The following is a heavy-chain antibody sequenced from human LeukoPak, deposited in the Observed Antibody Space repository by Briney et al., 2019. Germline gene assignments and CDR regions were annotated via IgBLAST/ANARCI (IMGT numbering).Heavy chain of an antibody. CDR2: ISGSGGST. V-gene: IGHV3-23*01. CDR1: GFTLSSYA. CDR3: AKGGIFYYDISGYFFVQ. Sequence: SGGSLRLSCAASGFTLSSYAMSWVRQAPGKGLKWVSGISGSGGSTYYTDSVKGRFTISRDSSKNTVYLQMNSLRAEDTAIYYCAKGGIFYYDISGYFFVQWGQGTLVTVSS. D-gene: IGHD3-22*01. J-gene: IGHJ4*02.